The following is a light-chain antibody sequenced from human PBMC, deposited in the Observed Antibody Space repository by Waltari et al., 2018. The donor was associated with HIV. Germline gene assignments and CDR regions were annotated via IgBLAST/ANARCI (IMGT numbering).Light chain of an antibody. J-gene: IGLJ3*02. V-gene: IGLV4-69*01. CDR3: QTWGTGIRV. CDR2: LNSDGSH. CDR1: SGHSNYA. Sequence: QVVLTQSPSASASLGASVKLTCTLSSGHSNYAIAWHQLQPGTGPRYLMKLNSDGSHTKGDGIPDRFAVSSPGAERYLTISSLQSEDEADYYCQTWGTGIRVFGGGTKLTVL.